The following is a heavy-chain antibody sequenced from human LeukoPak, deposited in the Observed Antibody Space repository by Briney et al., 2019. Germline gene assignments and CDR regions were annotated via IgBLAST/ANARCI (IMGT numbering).Heavy chain of an antibody. J-gene: IGHJ5*02. CDR3: AKDYLGSSKSLDT. V-gene: IGHV3-30*18. Sequence: GGSLRLSCAASGFTFSNYGMHWVRQAPGKGLEWVTFISHDGSEKYYRDSVKGRFTISRDNSRNTLFLQMNRLSPEDTAVYYRAKDYLGSSKSLDTWGRGTLVTVSS. CDR2: ISHDGSEK. D-gene: IGHD6-13*01. CDR1: GFTFSNYG.